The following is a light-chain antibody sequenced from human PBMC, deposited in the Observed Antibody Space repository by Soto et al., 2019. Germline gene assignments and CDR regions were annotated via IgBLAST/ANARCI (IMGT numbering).Light chain of an antibody. CDR2: VNS. CDR1: RSNIGAGYD. J-gene: IGLJ2*01. Sequence: QSVLTQPPSVSGAPGQRVTISCTGSRSNIGAGYDVHWYQQLPGTAPKLLIYVNSNRPSGVPDRFSGSKSGTSASLAITGLQAEDEADYYCQSYDSSLSGSVFGGGTKVTVL. CDR3: QSYDSSLSGSV. V-gene: IGLV1-40*01.